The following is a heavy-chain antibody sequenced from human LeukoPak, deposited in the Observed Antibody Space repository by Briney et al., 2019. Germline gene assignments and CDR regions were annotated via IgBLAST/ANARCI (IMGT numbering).Heavy chain of an antibody. CDR3: AKETNQAVAGALDY. CDR2: ISGSGGST. D-gene: IGHD6-19*01. V-gene: IGHV3-23*01. Sequence: GGSLRLSCAASGFTFSSYAMSWVRQAPGKGLEWVSAISGSGGSTYYADSVKGRFTISRDNSKNALYLQMNSLRAEDTAVYYCAKETNQAVAGALDYWGQGTLVTVSS. J-gene: IGHJ4*02. CDR1: GFTFSSYA.